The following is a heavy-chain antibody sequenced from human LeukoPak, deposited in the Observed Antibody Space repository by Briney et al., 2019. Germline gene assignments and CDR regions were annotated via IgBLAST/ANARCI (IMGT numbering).Heavy chain of an antibody. CDR3: ARVRIHEYYDILTGPYAGLNYYMDV. J-gene: IGHJ6*03. V-gene: IGHV3-64*01. CDR1: GFTFSSYA. CDR2: ISSNGGST. Sequence: PGGSLRLSCAASGFTFSSYAMHWVRQAPGKGLEYVSAISSNGGSTYYANSAKGRFTISRDNSKNTLYLQMGSLRAEDMAVYYCARVRIHEYYDILTGPYAGLNYYMDVWGKGTTVTVSS. D-gene: IGHD3-9*01.